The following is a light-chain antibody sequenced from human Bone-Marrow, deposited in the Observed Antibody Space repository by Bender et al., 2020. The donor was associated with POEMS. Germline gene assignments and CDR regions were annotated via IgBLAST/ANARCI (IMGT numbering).Light chain of an antibody. Sequence: QSALTQPASVSGSPGQSITISCTGTSSDIGTYDLVSWYQQHPGKAPKLMIYDVSNRPSGVSNRFSGSKSGNMASLTISGLQAEDEADYYCAVWDDSLNGWVFGGGTKLTVL. CDR1: SSDIGTYDL. J-gene: IGLJ3*02. CDR2: DVS. CDR3: AVWDDSLNGWV. V-gene: IGLV2-23*02.